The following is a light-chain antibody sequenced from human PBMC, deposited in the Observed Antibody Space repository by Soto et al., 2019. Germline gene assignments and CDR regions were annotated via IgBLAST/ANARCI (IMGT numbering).Light chain of an antibody. Sequence: DIVLTQSPDSLAVSLGEKVTINCKSSQSVLYSSNNKNYLAWYQQKPGQPPKLLIYWASTRESGVPDRFSGSGSGTDFTLTIGSLQAEDVAVYYCQQYYSTPWTFGQGTKVEIK. CDR2: WAS. CDR3: QQYYSTPWT. J-gene: IGKJ1*01. CDR1: QSVLYSSNNKNY. V-gene: IGKV4-1*01.